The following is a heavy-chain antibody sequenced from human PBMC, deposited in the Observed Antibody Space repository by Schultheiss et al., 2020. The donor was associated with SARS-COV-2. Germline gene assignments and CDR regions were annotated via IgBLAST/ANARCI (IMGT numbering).Heavy chain of an antibody. CDR1: GFTFSSYG. CDR3: ARHQGPSPWYYYYGMDV. CDR2: IWYDGSNK. Sequence: GGSLRLSCAASGFTFSSYGMHWVRQAPGKGLECVAVIWYDGSNKYYADSVKGRFTISRDNAKNSLYLQMNSLRAEDTAVYYCARHQGPSPWYYYYGMDVWGQGTTVTVSS. V-gene: IGHV3-33*08. J-gene: IGHJ6*02.